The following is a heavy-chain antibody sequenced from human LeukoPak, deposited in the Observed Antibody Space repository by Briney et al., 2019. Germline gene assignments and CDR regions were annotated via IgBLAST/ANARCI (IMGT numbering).Heavy chain of an antibody. CDR3: ARLYSGGYSYYFDY. CDR2: IYHSGST. D-gene: IGHD1-26*01. Sequence: SETLSFTCTVSGGSISSYYWSWIRQPPGKGLEWIGYIYHSGSTYYNPSLKSRVTISVDRSKNQFSLKLSSVTAADTAVYYCARLYSGGYSYYFDYWGQGTLVTVSS. CDR1: GGSISSYY. J-gene: IGHJ4*02. V-gene: IGHV4-59*12.